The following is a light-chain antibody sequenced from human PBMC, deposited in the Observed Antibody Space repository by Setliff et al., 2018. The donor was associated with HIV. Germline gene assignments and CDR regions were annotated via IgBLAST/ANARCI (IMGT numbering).Light chain of an antibody. CDR2: DVS. CDR1: SSDVGRYNY. J-gene: IGLJ1*01. CDR3: CSYTSISTYV. Sequence: QSALTQPASVSGSPGQSITISCTGTSSDVGRYNYVSWYQQHPGKTPKLIIYDVSKWPSGVSNRFSASKSGNTASLTISGLQAEDEADYYCCSYTSISTYVFGTGTKVPS. V-gene: IGLV2-14*03.